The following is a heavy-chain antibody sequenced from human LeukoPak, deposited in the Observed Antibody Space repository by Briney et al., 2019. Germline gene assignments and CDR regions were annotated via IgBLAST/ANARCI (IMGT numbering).Heavy chain of an antibody. Sequence: GGSLRLSCAASGFTFSSYEMNWVRQAPGKGLEWVSYITTSGRTIYYADSVRGRFTISRDNAKNSLYLQMNSLRAEDTAVYYCARGEDYGTNSFDYWGQGTLVTVSS. D-gene: IGHD4-17*01. J-gene: IGHJ4*02. CDR1: GFTFSSYE. V-gene: IGHV3-48*03. CDR2: ITTSGRTI. CDR3: ARGEDYGTNSFDY.